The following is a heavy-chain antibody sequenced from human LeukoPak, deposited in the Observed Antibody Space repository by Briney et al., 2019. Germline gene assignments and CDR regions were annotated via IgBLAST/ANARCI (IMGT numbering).Heavy chain of an antibody. CDR3: ARLDTPADIYYDTSGKYYYFDY. CDR1: GYTFSVYG. CDR2: INPYSGHT. V-gene: IGHV1-18*01. Sequence: ASVKVSCKASGYTFSVYGISWVRQAPGQGLEWMGWINPYSGHTNYVQKLQGRVTMTTDTFTSTAYMELRSLKSDDTAVYYCARLDTPADIYYDTSGKYYYFDYWGQGTLVTVSS. J-gene: IGHJ4*02. D-gene: IGHD3-10*01.